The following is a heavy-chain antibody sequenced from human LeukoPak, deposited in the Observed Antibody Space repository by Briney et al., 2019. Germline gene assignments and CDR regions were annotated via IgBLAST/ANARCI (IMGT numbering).Heavy chain of an antibody. CDR3: ARGRDYYDSSGYYSGGDYYYYGMDV. V-gene: IGHV4-30-2*01. CDR1: GGSISSGGYS. CDR2: IYHSGST. J-gene: IGHJ6*02. D-gene: IGHD3-22*01. Sequence: PSEALSLTCAVSGGSISSGGYSWSWIRQPPGKGLEWIGYIYHSGSTYYNPSLKSRVTISVDRSKNQFSLKLSSVTAADTAVYYCARGRDYYDSSGYYSGGDYYYYGMDVWGQGTTVTVSS.